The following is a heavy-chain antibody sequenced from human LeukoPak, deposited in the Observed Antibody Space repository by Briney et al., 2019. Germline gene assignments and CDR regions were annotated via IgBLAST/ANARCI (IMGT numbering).Heavy chain of an antibody. CDR2: IKSKTDGGTT. D-gene: IGHD6-19*01. Sequence: KAGGSLRLSCAASGFTFSNAWMNWVRQAPGKGLEWVGRIKSKTDGGTTDYAAPVKGRFTISRDDSKNTLYLQMNSLKTEDTAVYYCTTDGRFSSGWYLPFDYWGQGTLVTVSP. CDR3: TTDGRFSSGWYLPFDY. CDR1: GFTFSNAW. J-gene: IGHJ4*02. V-gene: IGHV3-15*07.